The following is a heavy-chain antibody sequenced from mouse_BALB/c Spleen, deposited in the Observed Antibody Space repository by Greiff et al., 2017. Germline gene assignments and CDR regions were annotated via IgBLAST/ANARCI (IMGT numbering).Heavy chain of an antibody. CDR2: ISDGGSYT. CDR3: ARGGDYYGNPYWYFDV. D-gene: IGHD2-1*01. CDR1: GFTFSDYY. Sequence: EVKLVESGGGLVKPGGSLKLSCAASGFTFSDYYMYWVRQTPEKRLEWVATISDGGSYTYYPDSVKGRFTISRDNAKNNLYLQMSSLKSEDTAMYYCARGGDYYGNPYWYFDVWGAGTTVTVSS. J-gene: IGHJ1*01. V-gene: IGHV5-4*02.